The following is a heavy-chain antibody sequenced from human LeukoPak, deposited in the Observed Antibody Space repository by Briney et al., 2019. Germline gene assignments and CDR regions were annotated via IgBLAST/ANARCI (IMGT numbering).Heavy chain of an antibody. CDR1: GFXFSSYS. D-gene: IGHD4-23*01. V-gene: IGHV3-48*02. J-gene: IGHJ4*02. CDR2: ISSSSSTI. Sequence: GGSLRLSCAASGFXFSSYSINWVRQAPGKGLEWVSYISSSSSTIYSADSVKGRFTISRDNAKHSLYLQMNSLRDEDTAVYYCAREDYFGNGYWGQGTLVTVSS. CDR3: AREDYFGNGY.